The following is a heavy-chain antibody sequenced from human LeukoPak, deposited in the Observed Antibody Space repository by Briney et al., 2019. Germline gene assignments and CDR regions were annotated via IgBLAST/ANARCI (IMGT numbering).Heavy chain of an antibody. D-gene: IGHD2-21*02. CDR2: ISIYTGNT. Sequence: ASVKVSCKASGYTFTSYGISWVRQAPGQGLEWMGWISIYTGNTKYEEKFQGRATMTRDTSTSTAYLEVRSLSSDDTAVYYCARVRGTALTAYPGYFDYWGQGTLVTVSS. J-gene: IGHJ4*02. CDR1: GYTFTSYG. CDR3: ARVRGTALTAYPGYFDY. V-gene: IGHV1-18*04.